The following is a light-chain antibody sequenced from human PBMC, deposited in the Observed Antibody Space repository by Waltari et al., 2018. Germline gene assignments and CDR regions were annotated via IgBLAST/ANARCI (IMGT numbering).Light chain of an antibody. V-gene: IGLV2-14*03. CDR1: SSDVGGYNY. CDR2: DAS. CDR3: SSYTSSSTLV. J-gene: IGLJ2*01. Sequence: QSALTQPASVSGSPGQSITISCPGPSSDVGGYNYVSWYQQHPGKAPKLMIYDASNRPSGVSNRFSGSKSGNTASLTISGLQAEDEADYYCSSYTSSSTLVFGGGTKLTVL.